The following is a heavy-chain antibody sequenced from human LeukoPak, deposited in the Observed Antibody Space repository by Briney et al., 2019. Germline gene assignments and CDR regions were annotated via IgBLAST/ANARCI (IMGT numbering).Heavy chain of an antibody. CDR2: IYTSGST. Sequence: SETLSLTCTVSGGSISSGSYYWSWIRQPAGKGLEWIGRIYTSGSTNYNPSLKSRVTISVDTSKNQFSLKLSSVTAADTAVYYCARDVSRDTAMDLFDYWGQGTLVTVSS. J-gene: IGHJ4*02. CDR3: ARDVSRDTAMDLFDY. CDR1: GGSISSGSYY. V-gene: IGHV4-61*02. D-gene: IGHD5-18*01.